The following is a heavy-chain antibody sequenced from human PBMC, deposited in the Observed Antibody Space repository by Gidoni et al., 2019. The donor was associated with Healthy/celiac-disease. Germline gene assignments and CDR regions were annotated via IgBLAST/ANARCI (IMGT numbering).Heavy chain of an antibody. V-gene: IGHV3-30*18. CDR2: ISYDGSNK. D-gene: IGHD1-7*01. CDR3: AKDSTPYNWNFWYFDL. J-gene: IGHJ2*01. CDR1: GFTFSSYG. Sequence: QVQLVESGGGVVQPGRSLRLSCAASGFTFSSYGMHWVRQAPGKGLEWVAVISYDGSNKYDADSVKGRFTISRDNSKNTLYLQMNSLRAEDTAVYYCAKDSTPYNWNFWYFDLWGRGTLVTVSS.